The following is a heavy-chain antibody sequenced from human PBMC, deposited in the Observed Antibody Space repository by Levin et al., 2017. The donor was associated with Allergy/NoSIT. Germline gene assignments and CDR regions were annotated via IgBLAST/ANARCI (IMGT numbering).Heavy chain of an antibody. V-gene: IGHV3-21*01. CDR3: ARDAIDSPNRPKHVPPYSSSSGGGSPLDV. CDR1: GFTFSSYS. J-gene: IGHJ6*02. CDR2: ISSSSSCI. D-gene: IGHD6-6*01. Sequence: GASVKVSCAASGFTFSSYSMNWVRQAPGKGLEWVSSISSSSSCIYYADSVKGRFTISRDNAKNSLYLQMNSLRAEDTAVYYCARDAIDSPNRPKHVPPYSSSSGGGSPLDVWGQGTTVTVSS.